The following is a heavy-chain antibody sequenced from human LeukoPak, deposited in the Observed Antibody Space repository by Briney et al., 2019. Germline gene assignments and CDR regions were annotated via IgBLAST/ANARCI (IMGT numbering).Heavy chain of an antibody. CDR3: ARHGSVPRFRPPNYYYGMDV. CDR1: GYSFTSYW. V-gene: IGHV5-51*01. D-gene: IGHD2-2*01. CDR2: IYPGDSDT. Sequence: GESLKISCKGSGYSFTSYWIGWVRQMPGKGLEWMGIIYPGDSDTRYSPSFQGQVTISADKSISTAYLQWSSLKASDTAMYYCARHGSVPRFRPPNYYYGMDVWGQGTTVTVSS. J-gene: IGHJ6*02.